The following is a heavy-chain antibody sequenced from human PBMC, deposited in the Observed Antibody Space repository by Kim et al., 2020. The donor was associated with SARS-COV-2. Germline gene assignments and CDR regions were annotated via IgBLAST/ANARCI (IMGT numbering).Heavy chain of an antibody. J-gene: IGHJ2*01. V-gene: IGHV3-30-3*01. CDR1: GFTFSSYA. CDR3: ARDSNYYGSGADWYFDL. Sequence: GGSLRLSCAASGFTFSSYAMHWVRQAPGKGLEWVAVISYDGSNKYYADSVKGRFTISRDNSKNTLYLQMNSLRAEDTAVYYCARDSNYYGSGADWYFDLWGRGTLVTVSS. CDR2: ISYDGSNK. D-gene: IGHD3-10*01.